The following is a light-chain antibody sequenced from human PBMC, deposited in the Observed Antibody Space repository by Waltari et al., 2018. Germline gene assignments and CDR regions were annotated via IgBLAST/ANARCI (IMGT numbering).Light chain of an antibody. Sequence: IVMTKSPATLSVSPGARVALSCRPSQSVSTNFAWYQQRPGQAPRLLIYDTSTRATGIPARFSGSGSGTEFTLTISSLQSEDSAIYYCQQYENLITFGQGTRLEIK. CDR3: QQYENLIT. J-gene: IGKJ5*01. CDR1: QSVSTN. CDR2: DTS. V-gene: IGKV3D-15*01.